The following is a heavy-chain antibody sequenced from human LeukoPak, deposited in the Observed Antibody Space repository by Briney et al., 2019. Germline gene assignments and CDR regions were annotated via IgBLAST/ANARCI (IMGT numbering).Heavy chain of an antibody. CDR3: ARVALTAAGTMWANSPFDY. J-gene: IGHJ4*02. CDR1: GYTFTGYY. V-gene: IGHV1-2*02. CDR2: INPNSGGT. D-gene: IGHD6-13*01. Sequence: ASVKVSCKASGYTFTGYYMHWVRQAPGQGLEWMGWINPNSGGTNYAQKFQGRVTMTRDTSISTAYMELSRLRSDDTAVYYCARVALTAAGTMWANSPFDYWGQGTLVTVSS.